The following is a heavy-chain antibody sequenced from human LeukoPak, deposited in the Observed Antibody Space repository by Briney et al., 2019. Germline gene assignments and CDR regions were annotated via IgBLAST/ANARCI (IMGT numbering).Heavy chain of an antibody. CDR2: VYYSGST. Sequence: SETLSLTCAVYGGSFSGYYWGWIRQPPGKGLEWIGSVYYSGSTYYNPSLKSRVTISVDTSKNQFSLKLSSVTAADTAVYYCARHPFQGDYVWGSYRPFLNFDYWGQGTLVTVSS. V-gene: IGHV4-39*01. D-gene: IGHD3-16*02. CDR1: GGSFSGYY. J-gene: IGHJ4*02. CDR3: ARHPFQGDYVWGSYRPFLNFDY.